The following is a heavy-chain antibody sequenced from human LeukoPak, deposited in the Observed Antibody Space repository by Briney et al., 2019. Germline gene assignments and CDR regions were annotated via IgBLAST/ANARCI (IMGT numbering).Heavy chain of an antibody. CDR3: ARDILTGPPRFDY. CDR1: GFTFSSYG. J-gene: IGHJ4*02. V-gene: IGHV3-30*19. CDR2: IWYDGSNK. Sequence: PGRSLRLSSAASGFTFSSYGMHWVRQAPGKGLEWVAVIWYDGSNKYYADSVKGRFTISRDNSKNTLYLQMNSLRAEDTAVYYCARDILTGPPRFDYWGQGTLVTVSS. D-gene: IGHD3-9*01.